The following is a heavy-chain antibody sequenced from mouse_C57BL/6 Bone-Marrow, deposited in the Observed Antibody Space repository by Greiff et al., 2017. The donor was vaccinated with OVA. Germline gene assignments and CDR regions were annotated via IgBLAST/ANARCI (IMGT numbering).Heavy chain of an antibody. D-gene: IGHD1-1*01. Sequence: QVHVKQSGAELAKPGASVKLSCKASGYTFTSYWMHWVKQRPGQGLEWIGYINPSSGYTKYNQKFKDKATLTADKSSSTAYMQLSSLTYEDSAVYYCARRYYGSNFDVWGTGTTVTVSS. CDR3: ARRYYGSNFDV. CDR1: GYTFTSYW. V-gene: IGHV1-7*01. J-gene: IGHJ1*03. CDR2: INPSSGYT.